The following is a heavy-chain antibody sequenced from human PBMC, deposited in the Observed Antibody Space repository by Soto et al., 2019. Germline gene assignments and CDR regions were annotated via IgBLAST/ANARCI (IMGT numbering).Heavy chain of an antibody. Sequence: EVQLLESGGGLVQPGGSLRLSCAASGFTFSSYAMSWVRQAPGKGLEWVSGTSGTGGSTYYADSVKGRLTISRDNSKKTLSLQMNSLRAEDTALYYCARGEGFYDSTGYSSPHAMDVWGQGTTVTVSS. CDR1: GFTFSSYA. V-gene: IGHV3-23*01. J-gene: IGHJ6*02. CDR3: ARGEGFYDSTGYSSPHAMDV. CDR2: TSGTGGST. D-gene: IGHD3-22*01.